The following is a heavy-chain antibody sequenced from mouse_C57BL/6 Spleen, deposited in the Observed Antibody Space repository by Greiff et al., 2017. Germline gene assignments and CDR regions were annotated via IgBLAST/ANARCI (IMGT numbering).Heavy chain of an antibody. CDR3: ARGGGEGWFAY. CDR1: GYAFSSYW. CDR2: IYPGDGDT. V-gene: IGHV1-80*01. J-gene: IGHJ3*01. Sequence: VQLQQSGAELVKPGASVKISCKASGYAFSSYWMNWVKQRPGKGLGWIGQIYPGDGDTNYNGKFKGKATLTAYKSSSNAYIKLSSLTSEDSSVFFCARGGGEGWFAYWGQGTLGTVSA.